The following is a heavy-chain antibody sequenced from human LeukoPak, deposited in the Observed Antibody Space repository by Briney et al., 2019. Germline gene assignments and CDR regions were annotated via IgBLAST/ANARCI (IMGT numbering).Heavy chain of an antibody. CDR2: INWNGGST. CDR3: AREPVTPVNYYYYYGMDV. D-gene: IGHD4-17*01. J-gene: IGHJ6*02. Sequence: GGSLRLSCAASGFTFDDYGMSWVRQAPGKGLEWVSGINWNGGSTGYADSVKGRFTISRDNAKNSLYLQMNSLRAEDTALYHCAREPVTPVNYYYYYGMDVWGQGTTVTVSS. V-gene: IGHV3-20*01. CDR1: GFTFDDYG.